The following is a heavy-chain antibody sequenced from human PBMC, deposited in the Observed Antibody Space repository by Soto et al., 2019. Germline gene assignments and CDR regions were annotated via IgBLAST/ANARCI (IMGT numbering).Heavy chain of an antibody. V-gene: IGHV1-58*02. J-gene: IGHJ3*02. D-gene: IGHD6-19*01. Sequence: ASVKVSCKASGFTFTSSAMQWVRQARGQRLEWIGWIVVGSGNTNYAQKFQERVTITRDMSTSTAYMELSSLRSEDTAVYYCAAPYSSGMGAFDTWGQETMVTVSS. CDR1: GFTFTSSA. CDR2: IVVGSGNT. CDR3: AAPYSSGMGAFDT.